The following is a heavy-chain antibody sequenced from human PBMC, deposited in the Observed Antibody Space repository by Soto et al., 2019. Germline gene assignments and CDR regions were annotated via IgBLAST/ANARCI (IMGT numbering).Heavy chain of an antibody. D-gene: IGHD4-17*01. Sequence: EVQLLESGGGLVQPGGSLRLSCAASGFTFSNYAMSWVRQAPGKGLEWVSAISGSGGSTYYADSVKGRFTISRDSSKNTLYLQMNSLRAEDTAVYYCAKNTYVDPNWDAFDFWGQGTMVTVSS. CDR3: AKNTYVDPNWDAFDF. CDR2: ISGSGGST. J-gene: IGHJ3*01. CDR1: GFTFSNYA. V-gene: IGHV3-23*01.